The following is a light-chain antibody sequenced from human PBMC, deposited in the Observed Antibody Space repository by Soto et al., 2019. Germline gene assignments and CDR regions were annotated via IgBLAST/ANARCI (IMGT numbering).Light chain of an antibody. CDR3: SSYTSSSTLL. CDR2: EVS. CDR1: SSDVGGYNS. Sequence: QSVLTQPASVSGSPGQSITISCTGTSSDVGGYNSVSWYQQHPVKAPKLMIYEVSNRPSGVSNRFSGSKSGNTASLTISGXHAEXEADYFCSSYTSSSTLLFGGGTKLTVL. J-gene: IGLJ2*01. V-gene: IGLV2-14*01.